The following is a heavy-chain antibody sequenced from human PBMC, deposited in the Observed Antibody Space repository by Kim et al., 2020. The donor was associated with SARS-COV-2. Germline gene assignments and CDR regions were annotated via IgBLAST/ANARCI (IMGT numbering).Heavy chain of an antibody. CDR1: GCIFTNYD. V-gene: IGHV1-3*01. Sequence: ASVKVSCKASGCIFTNYDIHWVRQAPGKRLEWMGWINAGNDHTKYSQKFQGRVTFTRDTSASTVYMELTGLRSEDTAVYYCARGWFGKNYFDFWGQGTQVTVYS. D-gene: IGHD3-10*01. CDR3: ARGWFGKNYFDF. CDR2: INAGNDHT. J-gene: IGHJ4*02.